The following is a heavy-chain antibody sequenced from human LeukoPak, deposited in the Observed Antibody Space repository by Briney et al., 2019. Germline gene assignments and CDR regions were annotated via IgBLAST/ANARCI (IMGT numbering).Heavy chain of an antibody. Sequence: ASVKVSCKASGYTFTGYYMHWVRQAPGQGLEWMGWINPNSGGTNYAQTFQGRVTMTRDTSISTAYMELSRLRSDDTAVYYCARAQVSTMIVVVPTPYFGYWGQGTLVTVSS. CDR2: INPNSGGT. CDR1: GYTFTGYY. J-gene: IGHJ4*02. V-gene: IGHV1-2*02. D-gene: IGHD3-22*01. CDR3: ARAQVSTMIVVVPTPYFGY.